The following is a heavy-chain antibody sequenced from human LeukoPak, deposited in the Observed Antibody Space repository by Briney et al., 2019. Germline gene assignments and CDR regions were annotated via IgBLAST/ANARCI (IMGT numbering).Heavy chain of an antibody. CDR1: GYTFTSYD. J-gene: IGHJ4*02. CDR3: ARDSYDFWSGYLLDFDY. CDR2: MNPNSGNT. Sequence: ASVKVSCKASGYTFTSYDINWVRQATGQGLGWMGWMNPNSGNTGYAQKFQGRVTMTRNTSISTAYMELSSLRSEDTAVYYCARDSYDFWSGYLLDFDYWGQGTLVTVSS. V-gene: IGHV1-8*01. D-gene: IGHD3-3*01.